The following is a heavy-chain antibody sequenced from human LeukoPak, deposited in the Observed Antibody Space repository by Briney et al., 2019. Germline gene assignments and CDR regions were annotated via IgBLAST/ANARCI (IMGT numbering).Heavy chain of an antibody. V-gene: IGHV4-61*02. CDR2: IYRSGST. J-gene: IGHJ5*02. CDR1: GGSISSGSYY. Sequence: PSETLSLTCTVSGGSISSGSYYWSWIRQPGGKGLEWIVRIYRSGSTNYNPSRKSRVTISVDTSKNQFSLKLSSVTAADTAVYYCARVWKYYYDSSGYDTWGQGTLVTVSS. D-gene: IGHD3-22*01. CDR3: ARVWKYYYDSSGYDT.